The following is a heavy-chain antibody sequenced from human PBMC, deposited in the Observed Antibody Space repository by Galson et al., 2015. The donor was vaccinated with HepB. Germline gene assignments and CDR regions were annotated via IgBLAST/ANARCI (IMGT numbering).Heavy chain of an antibody. CDR1: GFTFSSYS. Sequence: SLRLSCAASGFTFSSYSMNWVRQAPGKGLEWVSSISSSSSYIYYADSVKGRFTISRDNAKNSLYLQMNSLRAEDTAVYYCAWAEAAAGWRGWFDPWGQGTLVTVSS. CDR2: ISSSSSYI. V-gene: IGHV3-21*01. CDR3: AWAEAAAGWRGWFDP. D-gene: IGHD6-13*01. J-gene: IGHJ5*02.